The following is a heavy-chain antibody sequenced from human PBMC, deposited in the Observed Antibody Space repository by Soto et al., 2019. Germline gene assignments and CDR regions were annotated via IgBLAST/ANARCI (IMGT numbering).Heavy chain of an antibody. D-gene: IGHD5-18*01. J-gene: IGHJ3*02. V-gene: IGHV3-30*18. CDR2: ISYDGSNK. CDR3: AKELGYSYGSAFDI. CDR1: GFTFSSYG. Sequence: GGSLRLSCAASGFTFSSYGMHWVRQAPGKGLEWVAVISYDGSNKYYADSVKGRFTISRDNSKNTLYLQMNSLRAEDTAVYYCAKELGYSYGSAFDIWGQGTMVTVSS.